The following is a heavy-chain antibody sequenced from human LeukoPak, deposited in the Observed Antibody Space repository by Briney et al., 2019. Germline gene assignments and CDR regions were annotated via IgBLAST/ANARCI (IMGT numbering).Heavy chain of an antibody. CDR1: GFTFSSYA. CDR2: ISYDGSNE. J-gene: IGHJ4*02. D-gene: IGHD2-2*01. CDR3: AKDRCGSTTCYYDY. V-gene: IGHV3-30-3*01. Sequence: GGSLRLSCAASGFTFSSYAMNWVRQAPGKGLEWVAVISYDGSNEYYADSVKGRFTISRDNSKNTLYLQMNSLRAEDTAVYYCAKDRCGSTTCYYDYWGQGTLVTVSS.